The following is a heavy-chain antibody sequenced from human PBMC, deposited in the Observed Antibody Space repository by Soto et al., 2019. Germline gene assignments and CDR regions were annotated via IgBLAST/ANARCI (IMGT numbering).Heavy chain of an antibody. D-gene: IGHD2-21*02. V-gene: IGHV3-15*01. CDR2: IKSKTDGGTT. CDR3: TTDCGGDCYSPDWYFDY. J-gene: IGHJ4*02. Sequence: GESLKISCAASGFTFSNAWMSWVRQAPGKGLEWVGRIKSKTDGGTTDYAAPVKGRFTISRDDSKNTLYLQMNSLKTEDTAVYYCTTDCGGDCYSPDWYFDYWGQGTLVTVSS. CDR1: GFTFSNAW.